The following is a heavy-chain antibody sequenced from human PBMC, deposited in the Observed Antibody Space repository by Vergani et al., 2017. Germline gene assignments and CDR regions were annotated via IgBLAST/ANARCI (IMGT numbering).Heavy chain of an antibody. CDR2: IIPIFGTA. Sequence: QVQLVQSGAEVKKPGASVKVSCKASGYTFTGYYMHWVRQAPGQGLEWMGWIIPIFGTANYAQKFQGRVTITADKSTSTAYMELSSLRSEVTAVYYCARSTGYCSSTSCYTRFDYWGQGTLVTVSS. CDR3: ARSTGYCSSTSCYTRFDY. CDR1: GYTFTGYY. V-gene: IGHV1-69*06. D-gene: IGHD2-2*02. J-gene: IGHJ4*02.